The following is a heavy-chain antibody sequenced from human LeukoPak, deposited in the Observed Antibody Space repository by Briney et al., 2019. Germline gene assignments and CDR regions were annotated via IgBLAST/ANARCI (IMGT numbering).Heavy chain of an antibody. CDR3: ARSPLDYGDYLVDY. CDR2: ISAYNGNT. D-gene: IGHD4-17*01. V-gene: IGHV1-18*01. CDR1: GYTFTSYG. Sequence: ASVKVSCKASGYTFTSYGISWVRQAPRQGLEWMGWISAYNGNTNYAQKLQGRVTMTTDTSTSTAYMELRSLRSDDTAVYYCARSPLDYGDYLVDYWGQGTLVTVSS. J-gene: IGHJ4*02.